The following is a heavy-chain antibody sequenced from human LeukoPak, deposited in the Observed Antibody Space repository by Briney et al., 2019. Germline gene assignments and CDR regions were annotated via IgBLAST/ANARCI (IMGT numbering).Heavy chain of an antibody. CDR3: AREAQSRVGAKGRWFDP. CDR2: IYHSGST. CDR1: GGSISSGGYS. D-gene: IGHD1-26*01. V-gene: IGHV4-30-2*01. Sequence: SETLSLTCAVSGGSISSGGYSWSWIRQPPGKGLEWIGYIYHSGSTYYNPSLKSRVTISVDRSKNQFSLKLSSATAADTAVYYCAREAQSRVGAKGRWFDPWGQGTLVTVSS. J-gene: IGHJ5*02.